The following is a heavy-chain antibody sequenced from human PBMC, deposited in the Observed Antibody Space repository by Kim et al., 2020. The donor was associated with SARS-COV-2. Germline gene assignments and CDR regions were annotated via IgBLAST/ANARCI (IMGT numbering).Heavy chain of an antibody. Sequence: GGSLRLSCAASGFTFSSYAMSWVRQAPGKGLEWVSAISGSGGSTYYADSVKGRFTISRDNSKNTLYLQMNSLRAEDTAVYYCAKLGYCSGGSCYARLFDYWGQGTLVTVSS. J-gene: IGHJ4*02. CDR2: ISGSGGST. CDR1: GFTFSSYA. CDR3: AKLGYCSGGSCYARLFDY. D-gene: IGHD2-15*01. V-gene: IGHV3-23*01.